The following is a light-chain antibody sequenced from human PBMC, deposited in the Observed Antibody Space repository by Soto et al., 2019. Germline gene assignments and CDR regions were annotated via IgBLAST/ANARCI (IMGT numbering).Light chain of an antibody. J-gene: IGLJ3*02. V-gene: IGLV2-8*01. Sequence: QSALTQPPSASGSPGQSVTISCTGTSSDVGAYKYVSWYQQYPGKAPKLMIYEVTKRPSGVPDRFYGSKSGNTTSLTVSGLPAEDEADYYCTSYVGNDIWVFGGGTKLTVL. CDR2: EVT. CDR3: TSYVGNDIWV. CDR1: SSDVGAYKY.